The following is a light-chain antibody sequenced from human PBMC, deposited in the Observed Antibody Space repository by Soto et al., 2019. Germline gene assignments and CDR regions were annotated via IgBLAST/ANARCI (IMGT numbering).Light chain of an antibody. V-gene: IGLV2-14*01. J-gene: IGLJ1*01. CDR2: DAS. CDR3: SSYTSSSKV. CDR1: SSDVGGYNY. Sequence: QSALTQPASVSGSPGQSITISCTGTSSDVGGYNYVSWYQQHPGKAPKLMIYDASNRPSGVSNRFSGSKSGNTASLTISGLQAEDEADYYCSSYTSSSKVFGTGTKVTVL.